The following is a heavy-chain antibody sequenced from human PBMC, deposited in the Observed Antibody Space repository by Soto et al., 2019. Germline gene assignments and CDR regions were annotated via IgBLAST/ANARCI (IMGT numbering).Heavy chain of an antibody. D-gene: IGHD2-21*01. V-gene: IGHV3-23*01. CDR2: ISASGETT. Sequence: GGSLRLSCAASGFTFTAYAMSWGRQAPGKGLEWLSTISASGETTYHAASVKGRFTISRDDSQNTLFLQMNSLKTEDTAVYYCTTIIVAATRTRFDPWGQGTLVTVSS. J-gene: IGHJ5*02. CDR1: GFTFTAYA. CDR3: TTIIVAATRTRFDP.